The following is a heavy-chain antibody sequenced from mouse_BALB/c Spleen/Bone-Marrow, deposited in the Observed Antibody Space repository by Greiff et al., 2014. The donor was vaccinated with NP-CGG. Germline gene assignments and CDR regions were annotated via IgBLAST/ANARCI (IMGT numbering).Heavy chain of an antibody. J-gene: IGHJ2*01. Sequence: QVQLQQPGAELARPGASVKLSCKASGYTFTSYWMQWVKQRPGQGPEWIGAIYPGDGDTRYTQKFKGKATLTADKSSSTAYMQLSSLASEDSAVYYCARDEHYFDYWGQGTTLTVSS. V-gene: IGHV1-87*01. CDR2: IYPGDGDT. CDR1: GYTFTSYW. CDR3: ARDEHYFDY.